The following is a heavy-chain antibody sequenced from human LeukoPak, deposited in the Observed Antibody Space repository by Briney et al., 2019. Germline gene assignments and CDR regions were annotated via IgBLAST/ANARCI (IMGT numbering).Heavy chain of an antibody. J-gene: IGHJ4*02. CDR1: GFTVSSNY. CDR3: ARDNTYCSGSRCYDRFDY. D-gene: IGHD2-15*01. CDR2: IYSGGST. Sequence: PGGSLRLSCAASGFTVSSNYMSWVRQAPGKGLEWVSVIYSGGSTYYADSVKGRFTISRDNSKNTLYLQMNSLRAEDTAVYYCARDNTYCSGSRCYDRFDYWGQGTLVTVSS. V-gene: IGHV3-66*01.